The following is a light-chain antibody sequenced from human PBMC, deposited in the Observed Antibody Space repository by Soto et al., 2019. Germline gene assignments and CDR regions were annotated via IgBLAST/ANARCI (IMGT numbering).Light chain of an antibody. CDR2: AAS. CDR1: QGISTY. CDR3: QQSYSTPT. Sequence: DIKLTQSPSSVSASVGDRVTITCRASQGISTYLAWYQQKPGKAPNLLLYAASSLQSGVPSRFSGSGSGTDFTLTISSLQPEDFATYYCQQSYSTPTFGQGTKVDIK. J-gene: IGKJ1*01. V-gene: IGKV1-39*01.